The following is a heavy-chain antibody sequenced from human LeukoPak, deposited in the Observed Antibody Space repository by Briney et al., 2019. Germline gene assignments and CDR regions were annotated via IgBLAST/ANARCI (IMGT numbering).Heavy chain of an antibody. V-gene: IGHV3-48*04. J-gene: IGHJ4*02. CDR2: ISSSATTI. CDR1: GFTFSSFS. CDR3: ARSSSRAKFDY. Sequence: GGSLRLSCAASGFTFSSFSMNWVRQAPGKGLEWLSYISSSATTIYYADSVKGRFTFSRDNVKNSLFLHMNSLRAEDTAVYYCARSSSRAKFDYWGQGTLVTVAS. D-gene: IGHD6-6*01.